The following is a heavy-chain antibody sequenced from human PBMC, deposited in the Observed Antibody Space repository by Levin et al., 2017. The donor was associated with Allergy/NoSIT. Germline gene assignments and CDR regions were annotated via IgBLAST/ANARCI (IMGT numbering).Heavy chain of an antibody. CDR3: ARTTTVTTYNFGLDV. D-gene: IGHD4-17*01. CDR2: IYPGDSDT. Sequence: KIGESLKISCKGSGYRFTSYWIGWVRQMPGKGLEWMAVIYPGDSDTRYSPSFQGQVTISADKSINTAYLQWSTLKASDTAIYYCARTTTVTTYNFGLDVWGQGTTVTVSS. V-gene: IGHV5-51*01. J-gene: IGHJ6*02. CDR1: GYRFTSYW.